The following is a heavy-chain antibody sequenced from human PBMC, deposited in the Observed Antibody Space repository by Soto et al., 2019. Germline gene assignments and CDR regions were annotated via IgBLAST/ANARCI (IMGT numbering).Heavy chain of an antibody. Sequence: QVQLQESGPGLVKPSETLSLTCTVSGGSISSYYWSWIRQPPGKGLEWIGYIYYSGSTNYNPSLKSRVTISVDTSKNQFSLKLSSVTAADTAVYYCARVPIGYCSGGSCWFDPWGQGTLVTVSS. CDR3: ARVPIGYCSGGSCWFDP. V-gene: IGHV4-59*01. J-gene: IGHJ5*02. CDR2: IYYSGST. D-gene: IGHD2-15*01. CDR1: GGSISSYY.